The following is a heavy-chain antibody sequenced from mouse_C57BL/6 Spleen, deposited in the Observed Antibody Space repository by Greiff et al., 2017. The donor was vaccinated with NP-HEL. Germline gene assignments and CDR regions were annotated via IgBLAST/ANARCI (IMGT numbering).Heavy chain of an antibody. Sequence: QVQLQQPGTELVKPGASVKLSCKASGYTFTSYWMHWVKQRPGQGLEWIGNINPSNGGTNYNEKFKSKATLTVDKSTSTAYMQLSSLTSEDSAVYYCAKGGRYNYPFAYWGQGTLVTVSA. CDR2: INPSNGGT. CDR1: GYTFTSYW. CDR3: AKGGRYNYPFAY. J-gene: IGHJ3*01. V-gene: IGHV1-53*01. D-gene: IGHD2-4*01.